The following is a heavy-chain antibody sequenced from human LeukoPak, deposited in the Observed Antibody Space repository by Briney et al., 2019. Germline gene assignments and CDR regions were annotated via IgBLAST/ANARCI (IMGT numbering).Heavy chain of an antibody. D-gene: IGHD3-3*01. CDR1: GFTFSEYT. V-gene: IGHV3-30-3*01. CDR2: MSNDGSIK. Sequence: GGSLRLSCAASGFTFSEYTIHWARQAPGKGLEWVAVMSNDGSIKKYANSVKGRFTISRDNSKNTLYLQMDSLRAEDTAVYYCAREFTIFGVVIQRYDAFDIWGQGTMVTVSS. CDR3: AREFTIFGVVIQRYDAFDI. J-gene: IGHJ3*02.